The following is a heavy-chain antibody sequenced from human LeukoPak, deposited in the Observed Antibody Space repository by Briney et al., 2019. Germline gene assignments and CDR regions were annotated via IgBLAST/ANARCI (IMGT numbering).Heavy chain of an antibody. CDR3: ARDWRCSSTSRYKNWFDP. J-gene: IGHJ5*02. Sequence: GGSLRLSCAASGFTFSSYGMHWVRQAPGKGLEWVAVIWYDGSNKYYADSVKGRFTISRDNSKNTLYLQMNSLRAEDTAVYYCARDWRCSSTSRYKNWFDPWGQGTLVTVSS. D-gene: IGHD2-2*02. CDR2: IWYDGSNK. V-gene: IGHV3-33*01. CDR1: GFTFSSYG.